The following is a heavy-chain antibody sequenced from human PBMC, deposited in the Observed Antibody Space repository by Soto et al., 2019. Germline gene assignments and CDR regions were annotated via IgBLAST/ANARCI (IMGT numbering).Heavy chain of an antibody. Sequence: QVQLVESGGGVVQPGRSLRLSCAASGFTFSSYAMHWVRQAPGKGLEWVAVISYDGSNKYYADSVKGRFTISRDNSKNTLYXXXXXXXXXXXXXXXXXXXXXXXXXDSSGYLDYWGQGTLVTVSS. J-gene: IGHJ4*02. D-gene: IGHD3-22*01. CDR3: XXXXXXXXXDSSGYLDY. CDR1: GFTFSSYA. V-gene: IGHV3-30-3*01. CDR2: ISYDGSNK.